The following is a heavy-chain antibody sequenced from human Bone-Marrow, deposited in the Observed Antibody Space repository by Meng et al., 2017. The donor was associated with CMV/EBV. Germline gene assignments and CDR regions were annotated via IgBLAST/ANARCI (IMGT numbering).Heavy chain of an antibody. V-gene: IGHV4-34*01. D-gene: IGHD6-19*01. CDR2: INHSGNT. J-gene: IGHJ4*02. CDR1: GGSFSGYY. Sequence: SETLSLTCAVYGGSFSGYYWSWIRQPPGKGLEWIGEINHSGNTNYNPSLKSRVTISVDTSKNQFSLKLSSVTAADTAVYYCARVNSSGWTYYFDYWGEGTLVTVSS. CDR3: ARVNSSGWTYYFDY.